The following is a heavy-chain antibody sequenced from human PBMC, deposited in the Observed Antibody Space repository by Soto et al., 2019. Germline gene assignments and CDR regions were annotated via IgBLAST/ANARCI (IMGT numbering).Heavy chain of an antibody. Sequence: PGESLKISCKGSGYSFTTYWIGWVRQMPGKGLEWMGIIYPGDSDTRYSPSFQGQVTISADRPISTAYLQWSSLKASDTAMYYCARPIRQALGGFYAFDTWGQGTMLTVSS. V-gene: IGHV5-51*01. J-gene: IGHJ3*02. D-gene: IGHD2-15*01. CDR1: GYSFTTYW. CDR2: IYPGDSDT. CDR3: ARPIRQALGGFYAFDT.